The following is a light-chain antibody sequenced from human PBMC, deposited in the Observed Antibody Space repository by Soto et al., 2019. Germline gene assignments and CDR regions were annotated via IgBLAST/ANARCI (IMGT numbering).Light chain of an antibody. CDR1: SSNIGAGYD. CDR3: QSYDSSLSAMV. CDR2: GNS. V-gene: IGLV1-40*01. Sequence: QSVLTQPPSVSGAPGQRVTISRTGSSSNIGAGYDVHWYQQLPGTAPKLLIYGNSNRPSGVPDRFSGSKSGTSASLAITGIQAEDEADYYCQSYDSSLSAMVFGGGTKLTVL. J-gene: IGLJ2*01.